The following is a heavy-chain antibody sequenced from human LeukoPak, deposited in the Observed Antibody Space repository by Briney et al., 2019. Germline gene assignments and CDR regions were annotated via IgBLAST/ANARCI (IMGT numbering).Heavy chain of an antibody. CDR3: ARGGLATIDYFDS. CDR1: GSTFGSYG. V-gene: IGHV3-33*01. Sequence: GRSLRLSCAASGSTFGSYGMHWVRQAPGKGLEWVAVIWYDGSNTYYAGSVKGRFNISGDNSKNTLSLQRNSLRAEDTAVYYCARGGLATIDYFDSWGQGTLVTVSS. CDR2: IWYDGSNT. J-gene: IGHJ4*02. D-gene: IGHD5-24*01.